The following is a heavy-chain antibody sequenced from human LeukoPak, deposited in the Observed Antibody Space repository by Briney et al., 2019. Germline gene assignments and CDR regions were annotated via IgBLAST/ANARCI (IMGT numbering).Heavy chain of an antibody. D-gene: IGHD5-12*01. CDR1: GFTFSSYW. V-gene: IGHV3-74*03. CDR2: INSGGSSI. J-gene: IGHJ4*02. Sequence: PGGSLRLSCAASGFTFSSYWMHWVRQAPGKGLVWVSRINSGGSSITYADSVKGRFTISRDNAKNTLYLQMNSLRVEDTAVYHCAREGRVSGYDFDCWGQGTLVTVSS. CDR3: AREGRVSGYDFDC.